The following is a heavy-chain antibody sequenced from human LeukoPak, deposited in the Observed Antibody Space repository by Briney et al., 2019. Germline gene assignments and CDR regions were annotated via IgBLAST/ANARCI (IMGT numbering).Heavy chain of an antibody. Sequence: SETPSLTCTVSGGSISSGSYYWSWIRQPAGKGLEWIGRIYTSGSTNYNPSLKSRVTISVDTSKNQFSLKLSSVTAADTAVYYCARQHNWNYGYWGQGTLVTVSS. D-gene: IGHD1-7*01. CDR3: ARQHNWNYGY. J-gene: IGHJ4*02. CDR1: GGSISSGSYY. V-gene: IGHV4-61*02. CDR2: IYTSGST.